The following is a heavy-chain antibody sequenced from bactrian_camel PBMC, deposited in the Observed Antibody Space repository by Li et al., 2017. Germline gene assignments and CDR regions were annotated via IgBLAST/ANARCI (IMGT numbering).Heavy chain of an antibody. Sequence: HVQLVESGGGSVQAGGSLRLSCAASGFTEDSRYCMAWFRQAPGKEREGVAAIDTDGSTSYVESVKGRFTISQDNAKNTLYLQMNSLKTEDTAVYYCATADCSGGYCYTDWGQGTQVTVS. CDR3: ATADCSGGYCYTD. CDR1: GFTEDSRYC. J-gene: IGHJ4*01. V-gene: IGHV3S26*01. D-gene: IGHD2*01. CDR2: IDTDGST.